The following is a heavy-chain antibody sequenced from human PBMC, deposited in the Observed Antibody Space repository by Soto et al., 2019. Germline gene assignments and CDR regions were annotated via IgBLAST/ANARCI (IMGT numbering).Heavy chain of an antibody. CDR1: GFTFSSYG. CDR2: ISYDGSNK. Sequence: GGSLRLSCAASGFTFSSYGMHWVRQAPGKGLEWVAVISYDGSNKYYADSVKGRFTISRDNSKNTLYLQMNSLRAEDTAVYYCAKDLGHCSSTSCYLFDYWGQGTLVTVSS. D-gene: IGHD2-2*01. CDR3: AKDLGHCSSTSCYLFDY. J-gene: IGHJ4*02. V-gene: IGHV3-30*18.